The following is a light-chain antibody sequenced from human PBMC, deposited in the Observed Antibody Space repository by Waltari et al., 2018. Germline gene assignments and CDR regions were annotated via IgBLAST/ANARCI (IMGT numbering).Light chain of an antibody. CDR3: GTWDSSLSGAV. CDR2: EKT. J-gene: IGLJ7*01. V-gene: IGLV1-51*02. Sequence: QSVLTQPPSVSAAPGQRVTISCSGGSSNIGNNYVYWYRQLPGTAPKPLIDEKTELPSCMPGGFSCSKSGTSATLDITGLQAGDEADYYCGTWDSSLSGAVFGGGTHLTVL. CDR1: SSNIGNNY.